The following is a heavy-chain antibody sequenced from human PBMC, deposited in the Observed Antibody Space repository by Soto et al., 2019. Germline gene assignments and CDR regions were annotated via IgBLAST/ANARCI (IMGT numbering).Heavy chain of an antibody. V-gene: IGHV5-51*01. D-gene: IGHD3-3*01. CDR1: GYNFAGYW. Sequence: ESLRISRKGSGYNFAGYWIASVRQMPGKGLELMGIIYPSDSDTRYRPSFQGQVTISADKSISSAYLQWSSLRASDTAMYYCARGGVSTRTFDYWGQGTPVTVSS. CDR2: IYPSDSDT. CDR3: ARGGVSTRTFDY. J-gene: IGHJ4*02.